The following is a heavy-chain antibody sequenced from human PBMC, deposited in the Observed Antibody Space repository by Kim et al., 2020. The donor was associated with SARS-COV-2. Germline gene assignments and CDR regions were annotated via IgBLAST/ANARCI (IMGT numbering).Heavy chain of an antibody. CDR2: TYYRSKWNN. CDR1: GDSVSSNSAA. D-gene: IGHD1-20*01. J-gene: IGHJ6*02. CDR3: ARDRGHNNGVAVYFYIMDV. Sequence: SQTLSLTCAISGDSVSSNSAAWNWIRQAPSRGLEWLGRTYYRSKWNNDYAVSVKSRITINADTSKNQFSLQLNSVTAEDTAVYYCARDRGHNNGVAVYFYIMDVWGQGTTVTVSS. V-gene: IGHV6-1*01.